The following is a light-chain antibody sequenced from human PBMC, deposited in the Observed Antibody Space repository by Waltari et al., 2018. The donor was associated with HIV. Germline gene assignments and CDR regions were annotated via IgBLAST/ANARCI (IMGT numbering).Light chain of an antibody. CDR1: SSDIGYFDY. Sequence: QSALTQPRSVSGSPGQSVTISCTGTSSDIGYFDYVSWYQQYPGKAPKVIIYEVPQRPSGVPVRFTASKSGIPASLTISGLQDEDEADYYCCSYAGTYTYVFGTGTTVTVL. CDR3: CSYAGTYTYV. CDR2: EVP. J-gene: IGLJ1*01. V-gene: IGLV2-11*01.